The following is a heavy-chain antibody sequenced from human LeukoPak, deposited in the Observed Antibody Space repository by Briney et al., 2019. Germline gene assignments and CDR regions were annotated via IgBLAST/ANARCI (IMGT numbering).Heavy chain of an antibody. V-gene: IGHV4-34*01. Sequence: SETLSLTCAVYGGSLSNYYWSWIRQPPGKGLEWIGEINHSGSTKYNPSLKSRVTISVDMSKNPFSLELSSVTAADMAVYYCARGPASGSTFAWFDPWGQGTLVTVSS. CDR1: GGSLSNYY. D-gene: IGHD3-10*01. J-gene: IGHJ5*02. CDR2: INHSGST. CDR3: ARGPASGSTFAWFDP.